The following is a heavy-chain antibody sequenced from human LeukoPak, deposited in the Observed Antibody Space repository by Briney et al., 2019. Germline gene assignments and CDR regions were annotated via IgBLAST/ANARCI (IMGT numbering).Heavy chain of an antibody. D-gene: IGHD3-3*01. CDR3: ARESITPLYYFDY. V-gene: IGHV4-39*07. CDR2: IYYSGST. CDR1: GGSISSSSYY. J-gene: IGHJ4*02. Sequence: SETLSLTCTVSGGSISSSSYYWGWIRQPPGKGLEWIGSIYYSGSTYYNPSLKSRVTISVDTSKNQFSLKLSSVTAADTAVYYCARESITPLYYFDYWGQGTLVTVSS.